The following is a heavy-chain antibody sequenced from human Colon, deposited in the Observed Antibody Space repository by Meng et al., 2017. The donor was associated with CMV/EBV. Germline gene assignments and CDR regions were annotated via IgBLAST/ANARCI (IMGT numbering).Heavy chain of an antibody. V-gene: IGHV3-33*06. CDR1: GFTFSSHA. Sequence: GGSLRLSCAASGFTFSSHAMHWVRQAPGKGLEWVAVIWYDASNAYYSDSVKGRFSISRDNSKNSLYLQMNSLRAEDTAVYYCEKDQHGIDYYYSYGMDVWGQGTTVTRLL. J-gene: IGHJ6*02. CDR2: IWYDASNA. D-gene: IGHD1-14*01. CDR3: EKDQHGIDYYYSYGMDV.